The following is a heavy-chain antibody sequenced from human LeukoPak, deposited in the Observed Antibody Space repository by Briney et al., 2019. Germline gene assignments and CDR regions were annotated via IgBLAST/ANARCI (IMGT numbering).Heavy chain of an antibody. CDR3: ARDLWFGELPNYFDY. J-gene: IGHJ4*02. Sequence: GRSLRLSCAASGFTFSSYAMHWVRQAPGKGLEWVAVISYDGSNKCYADSVKGRFTISRDNSKNTLYLQMNSLRAEDTAVYYCARDLWFGELPNYFDYWGQGTLVTVSS. CDR2: ISYDGSNK. D-gene: IGHD3-10*01. CDR1: GFTFSSYA. V-gene: IGHV3-30*04.